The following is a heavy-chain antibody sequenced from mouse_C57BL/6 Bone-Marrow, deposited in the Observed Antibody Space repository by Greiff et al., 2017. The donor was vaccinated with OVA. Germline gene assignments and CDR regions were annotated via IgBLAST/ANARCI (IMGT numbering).Heavy chain of an antibody. CDR2: IDPSDSYT. V-gene: IGHV1-59*01. CDR1: GYTFTSYW. J-gene: IGHJ1*03. D-gene: IGHD3-3*01. CDR3: AREGWPYGYCDV. Sequence: VQLQQPGAELVRPGTSVKLSCKASGYTFTSYWMHWVKQRPGQGLEWIGVIDPSDSYTNYNQKFKGKATLTVDTSSSTAYMQLSSLTSEDSAVYYGAREGWPYGYCDVWGTGTTVTVSA.